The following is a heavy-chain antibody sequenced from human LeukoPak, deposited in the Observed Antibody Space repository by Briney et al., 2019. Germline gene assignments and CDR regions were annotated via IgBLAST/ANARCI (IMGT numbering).Heavy chain of an antibody. CDR1: GFTFSSYA. V-gene: IGHV3-30*04. D-gene: IGHD5-18*01. Sequence: PGGSLRLSCAASGFTFSSYAMHWVRQAPGKGLEWVAVISYDGSNKYYADSVKGRFTISRDNPKNTLYLQMNSLRAEDTAVYYCARPDTVHAFDIWGQGTMVTVSS. CDR3: ARPDTVHAFDI. J-gene: IGHJ3*02. CDR2: ISYDGSNK.